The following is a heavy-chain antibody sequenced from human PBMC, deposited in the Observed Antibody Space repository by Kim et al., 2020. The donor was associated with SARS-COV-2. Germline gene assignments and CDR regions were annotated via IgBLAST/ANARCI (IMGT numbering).Heavy chain of an antibody. CDR3: ARDSSSWYLGY. V-gene: IGHV3-30*04. CDR2: ISYDGSNK. Sequence: GGSLRLSCAASGFTFSSYAMHWVRQAPGKGPEWVAVISYDGSNKYYADSVKGRFTISRDNSKNTLYLQMNSLRAEDTAVYYCARDSSSWYLGYWGQGTLVTVSS. J-gene: IGHJ4*02. D-gene: IGHD6-13*01. CDR1: GFTFSSYA.